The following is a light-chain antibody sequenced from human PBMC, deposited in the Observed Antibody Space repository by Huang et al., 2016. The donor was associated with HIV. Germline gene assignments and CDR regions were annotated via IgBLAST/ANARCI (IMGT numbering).Light chain of an antibody. CDR3: HQYGSPPFT. J-gene: IGKJ3*01. CDR1: QSISSSS. CDR2: GAS. V-gene: IGKV3-20*01. Sequence: EIVLTQSPGTLSLSPGERAPLSCRASQSISSSSLAWYLQKPGQAPTRLIHGASTRATDIPDRFSGSGSGTDFTLTISRLEPEDFAVYYCHQYGSPPFTFGPGTKVDIK.